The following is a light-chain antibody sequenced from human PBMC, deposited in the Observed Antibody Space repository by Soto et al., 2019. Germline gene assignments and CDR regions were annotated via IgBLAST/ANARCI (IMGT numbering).Light chain of an antibody. Sequence: DIQMTQSPSSLSASVGDSVTITCRASQTISTSLNWYQQKPGKAPKLLIYAASSLQSGVPSRFSGSGSGTDFTLTVSSLQPEDFATYFSQHSYSTPPTFGGGTKMEIK. J-gene: IGKJ4*01. V-gene: IGKV1-39*01. CDR3: QHSYSTPPT. CDR1: QTISTS. CDR2: AAS.